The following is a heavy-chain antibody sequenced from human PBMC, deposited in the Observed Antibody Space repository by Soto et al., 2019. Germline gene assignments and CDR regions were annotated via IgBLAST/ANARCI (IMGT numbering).Heavy chain of an antibody. Sequence: GGSLRLSCAASGLSFSDYAMSWVRQAPGKGLEWVALIYSGGDMTHYADSVKGRFTISRDDSKNTVYLQMNSLRAEDTAVFYCARSISVADDHWGQGTLVTVSS. CDR1: GLSFSDYA. D-gene: IGHD6-19*01. J-gene: IGHJ4*02. CDR2: IYSGGDMT. V-gene: IGHV3-23*03. CDR3: ARSISVADDH.